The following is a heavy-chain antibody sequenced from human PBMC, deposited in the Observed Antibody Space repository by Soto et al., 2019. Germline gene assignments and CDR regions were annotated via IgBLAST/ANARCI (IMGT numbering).Heavy chain of an antibody. CDR3: ARRKSNWNDVRAFDI. CDR1: GYTFTSYD. Sequence: ASVKVSCKASGYTFTSYDINWVRQATGQGLEWMGWMNPNSGITGYAQKFQGRVTMTRNTSISTAYMELSSLRSEDTAVYYCARRKSNWNDVRAFDIWGQGTMVTVSS. V-gene: IGHV1-8*01. D-gene: IGHD1-1*01. CDR2: MNPNSGIT. J-gene: IGHJ3*02.